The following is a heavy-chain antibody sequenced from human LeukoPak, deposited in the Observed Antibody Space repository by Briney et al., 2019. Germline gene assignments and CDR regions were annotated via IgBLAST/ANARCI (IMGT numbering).Heavy chain of an antibody. D-gene: IGHD6-13*01. CDR2: ISSSSSYI. Sequence: GGSLRLSCAASGVTFSSYEMNWVRQAPGKGLEWVSSISSSSSYIYYADSVKGRFTISRDNAKNSLYLQMNSLRAEDTAVYYCPRAATSSWSSYYYSMDVWGQGTTVTVSS. V-gene: IGHV3-21*01. CDR3: PRAATSSWSSYYYSMDV. CDR1: GVTFSSYE. J-gene: IGHJ6*02.